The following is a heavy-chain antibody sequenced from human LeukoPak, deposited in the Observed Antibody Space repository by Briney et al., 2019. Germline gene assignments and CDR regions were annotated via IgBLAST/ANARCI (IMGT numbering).Heavy chain of an antibody. Sequence: SETLSLTCAVYGGSFSGYYWSWIRQPPGKGLEWIGEINHSGSTNYNPSLKSRVTISVDTSKNQFSLKLSSVTAADTAVYYCARGRRFGHRFSIAAAGICDYWGQGTLVTVSS. CDR1: GGSFSGYY. D-gene: IGHD6-13*01. V-gene: IGHV4-34*01. CDR3: ARGRRFGHRFSIAAAGICDY. J-gene: IGHJ4*02. CDR2: INHSGST.